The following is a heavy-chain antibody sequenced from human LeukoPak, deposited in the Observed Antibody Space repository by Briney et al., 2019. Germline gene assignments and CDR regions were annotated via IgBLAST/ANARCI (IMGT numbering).Heavy chain of an antibody. CDR3: NVRWGPNSDY. CDR2: ISNDGSTT. V-gene: IGHV3-74*01. Sequence: GGSLRLSCAVSGFTLSNYSMNWVRQTPGKGLVWVSRISNDGSTTHYADSVKGRFTISRDNAKNTLFLHMNSLRAEDTAVYYCNVRWGPNSDYWGQGTLVTVSS. J-gene: IGHJ4*02. D-gene: IGHD7-27*01. CDR1: GFTLSNYS.